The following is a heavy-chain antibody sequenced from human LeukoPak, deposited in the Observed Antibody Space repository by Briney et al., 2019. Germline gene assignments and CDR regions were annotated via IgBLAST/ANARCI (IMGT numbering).Heavy chain of an antibody. V-gene: IGHV4-34*01. CDR2: INHSGST. J-gene: IGHJ4*02. Sequence: SETLSLTCAVYGGSFSGYYWSWIRQPPGKGLEWIGEINHSGSTNYNPSLKSRVTISVDTSKNQFSLKLSSVTAADTAVYYCASMDTAMAPSRDYFDYWGQGTLVTVSS. CDR1: GGSFSGYY. D-gene: IGHD5-18*01. CDR3: ASMDTAMAPSRDYFDY.